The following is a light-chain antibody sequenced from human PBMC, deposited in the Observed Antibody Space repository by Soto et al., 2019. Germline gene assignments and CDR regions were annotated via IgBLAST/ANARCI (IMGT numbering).Light chain of an antibody. V-gene: IGKV3-20*01. CDR2: AAS. J-gene: IGKJ1*01. Sequence: EIVLTQSPGTLSLSPVERATLSCKPSQSVSNNYLAWCQQKPGQAPRLLIYAASSRATGIPDRFSGSGSGTDFTLTISRLEPEDFAVYFCQQYGTSPWTFGQGTKVDIK. CDR1: QSVSNNY. CDR3: QQYGTSPWT.